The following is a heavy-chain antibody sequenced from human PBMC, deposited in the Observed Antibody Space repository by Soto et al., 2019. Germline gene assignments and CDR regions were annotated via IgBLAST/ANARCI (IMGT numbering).Heavy chain of an antibody. V-gene: IGHV1-24*01. Sequence: GASVKVSCKVSGYTLTELSMHWVRQAPGKGFEWMGGFYPEDGETIYAQKFQGRVAMTEDTSTGTAYMELSSLRSEDTAVYYCATTVVRGVMGTRVNWFDPWGQGTLVTVSS. CDR2: FYPEDGET. CDR1: GYTLTELS. D-gene: IGHD3-10*01. CDR3: ATTVVRGVMGTRVNWFDP. J-gene: IGHJ5*02.